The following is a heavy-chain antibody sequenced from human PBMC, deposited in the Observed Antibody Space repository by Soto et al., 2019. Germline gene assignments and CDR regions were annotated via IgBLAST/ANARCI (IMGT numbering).Heavy chain of an antibody. J-gene: IGHJ5*02. D-gene: IGHD4-4*01. V-gene: IGHV5-51*01. CDR2: IYLSDSDT. Sequence: GESLKISCKTSGYSLTTYWFAWVGQMPGKGLEWMGIIYLSDSDTIYSPSAQGHFTISADKSIKTAYLQWSSLKASDTAIYYCATTFDYNGYFDPWGQGTQVTVSS. CDR3: ATTFDYNGYFDP. CDR1: GYSLTTYW.